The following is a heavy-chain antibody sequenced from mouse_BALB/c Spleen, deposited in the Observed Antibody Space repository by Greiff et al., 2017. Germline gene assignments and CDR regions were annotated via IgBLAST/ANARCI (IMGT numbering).Heavy chain of an antibody. CDR3: AREGYYGSSSYAMDY. Sequence: EVQGVESGGGLVQPGGSLKLSCAASGFTFSSYGMSWVRQTPDKRLELVATINSNGGSTYYPDSVKGRFTISRDNAKNTLYLQMSSLKSEDTAMYYCAREGYYGSSSYAMDYWGQGTSVTVSS. D-gene: IGHD1-1*01. V-gene: IGHV5-6-3*01. CDR2: INSNGGST. J-gene: IGHJ4*01. CDR1: GFTFSSYG.